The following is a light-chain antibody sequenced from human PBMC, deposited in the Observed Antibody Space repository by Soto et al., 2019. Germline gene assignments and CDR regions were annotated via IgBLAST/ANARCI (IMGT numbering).Light chain of an antibody. V-gene: IGLV3-21*02. CDR3: QVCDSPSDHGV. CDR2: DNG. J-gene: IGLJ3*02. Sequence: SYELTQTSSVSVAPGQTAIITCGGNTIGSKGVHWYQQKPGQAPVLVIYDNGNRPPGIPERFSGSNSGNTATLTISRVEAGDEADYHCQVCDSPSDHGVFGGGTKLTVL. CDR1: TIGSKG.